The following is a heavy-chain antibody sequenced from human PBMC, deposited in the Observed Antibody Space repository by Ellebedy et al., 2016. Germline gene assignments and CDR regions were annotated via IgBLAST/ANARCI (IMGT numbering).Heavy chain of an antibody. J-gene: IGHJ6*02. V-gene: IGHV1-2*02. Sequence: ASVKVSXKASGYTFTGYYLHWVRQAPGQGLEWMGWINPNSGGTNYAQKFQGRVTMTRDTSISTAYMELSRLRSDDTAVYYCARDPLVSGYDSYYYYGMDVWGQGTTVTVSS. CDR2: INPNSGGT. CDR3: ARDPLVSGYDSYYYYGMDV. CDR1: GYTFTGYY. D-gene: IGHD5-12*01.